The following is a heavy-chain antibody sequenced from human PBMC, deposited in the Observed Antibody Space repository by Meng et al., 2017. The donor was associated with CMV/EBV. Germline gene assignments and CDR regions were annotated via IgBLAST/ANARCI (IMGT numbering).Heavy chain of an antibody. Sequence: SETLSLTCTVSGGSISSYYWSWIRQPPGKGLEWIGYIYYSGSTNYNPSLKSRVTISVDTSKNQFSLKLSSVTAADTAVYYCARSRYCSSTSCYRGNYYYYGMDVWGQGTTVTVSS. CDR1: GGSISSYY. CDR3: ARSRYCSSTSCYRGNYYYYGMDV. J-gene: IGHJ6*02. D-gene: IGHD2-2*02. CDR2: IYYSGST. V-gene: IGHV4-59*01.